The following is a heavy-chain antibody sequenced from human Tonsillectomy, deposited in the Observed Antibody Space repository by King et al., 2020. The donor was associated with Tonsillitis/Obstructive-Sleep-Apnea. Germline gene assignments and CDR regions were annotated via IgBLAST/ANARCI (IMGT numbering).Heavy chain of an antibody. D-gene: IGHD3/OR15-3a*01. V-gene: IGHV4-59*01. Sequence: VQLKESGPGLVKPSETLSLTCTVSGGSTSNYYWTWIRQPPGKGLEWIGYIYDSGSTNYNPSLRSRVSISVDKSKNQFSLKLTSVTAADTAVYFCAREGWTEGPTTAGYYYHYYMDVWGKGTAVTVSS. J-gene: IGHJ6*03. CDR3: AREGWTEGPTTAGYYYHYYMDV. CDR1: GGSTSNYY. CDR2: IYDSGST.